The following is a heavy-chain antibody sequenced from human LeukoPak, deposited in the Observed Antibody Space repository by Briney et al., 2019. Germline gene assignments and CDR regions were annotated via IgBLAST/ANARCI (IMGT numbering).Heavy chain of an antibody. CDR3: GRQGYTASYYFVDY. V-gene: IGHV4-4*07. CDR1: GGSLNSYY. D-gene: IGHD3-10*01. CDR2: IYNTGTT. J-gene: IGHJ4*02. Sequence: PSDTLSLTCSVSGGSLNSYYWGGLRQPAGKGREWIGRIYNTGTTNCSPSLKSRLSMSLDTSTNQFSLTLTSVTAADTAVYYCGRQGYTASYYFVDYWSPGTLVTVSS.